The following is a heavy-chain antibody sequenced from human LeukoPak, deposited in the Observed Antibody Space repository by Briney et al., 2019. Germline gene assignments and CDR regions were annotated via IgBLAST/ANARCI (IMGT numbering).Heavy chain of an antibody. J-gene: IGHJ5*01. CDR3: ARELAARFDS. D-gene: IGHD6-6*01. V-gene: IGHV4-4*07. CDR1: GASISSYY. Sequence: SETLSLTCTVSGASISSYYWSWIRQPAGKGLEWIGRIYTCGSTNYNPSLKSRVTMSVDTSKNQFSLNLSSVTAADTAVYYCARELAARFDSWGQGTLVTVSS. CDR2: IYTCGST.